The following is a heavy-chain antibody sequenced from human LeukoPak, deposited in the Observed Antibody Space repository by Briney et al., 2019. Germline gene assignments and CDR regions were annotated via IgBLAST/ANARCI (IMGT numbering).Heavy chain of an antibody. V-gene: IGHV3-48*01. CDR1: GFTFSSYS. J-gene: IGHJ4*02. CDR2: ISSSSSTI. CDR3: AREIYDSSGYYDY. D-gene: IGHD3-22*01. Sequence: PGGSLRLSCAASGFTFSSYSMNWVRQVPGKGLEWVSYISSSSSTIYYADSVKGRFTISRDNAKNSLYLQMNSLRAEDTAVYYCAREIYDSSGYYDYWGQGTLVTVSS.